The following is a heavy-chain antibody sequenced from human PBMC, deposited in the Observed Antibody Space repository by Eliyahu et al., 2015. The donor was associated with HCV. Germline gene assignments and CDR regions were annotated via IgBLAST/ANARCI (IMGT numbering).Heavy chain of an antibody. Sequence: EVQLVESGGGLVQPGGSLKLSCAASGFTFSSYWMHWVRQAPGKGLVWVSRINXDGSSTSYADSVKGRFTISRDNAKNTLYLQMNSLRAEDTAVYYCARDSYSSSWLYYYYGMDVWGQGTTVTVSS. CDR2: INXDGSST. D-gene: IGHD6-13*01. CDR1: GFTFSSYW. V-gene: IGHV3-74*01. CDR3: ARDSYSSSWLYYYYGMDV. J-gene: IGHJ6*02.